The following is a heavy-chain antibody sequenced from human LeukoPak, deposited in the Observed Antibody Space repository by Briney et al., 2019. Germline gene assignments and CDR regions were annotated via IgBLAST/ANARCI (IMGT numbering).Heavy chain of an antibody. V-gene: IGHV3-23*01. D-gene: IGHD6-19*01. J-gene: IGHJ4*02. CDR2: ISGRGSST. CDR3: AKDSRGWQCVAEFDY. Sequence: AGGSLRLSCAASGFTFSTYAMGWVRQAPGKGLGWVSGISGRGSSTYYSDSVKGRFTISRDNSRNTLSLQMTSLRAEDTAVYYCAKDSRGWQCVAEFDYWGQGTLVTVSS. CDR1: GFTFSTYA.